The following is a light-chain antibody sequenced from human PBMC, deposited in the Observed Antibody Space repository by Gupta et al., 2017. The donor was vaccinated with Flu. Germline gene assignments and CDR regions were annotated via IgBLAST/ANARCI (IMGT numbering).Light chain of an antibody. Sequence: DIVMTQSPDSLAVSLGERATINCKSSQSGLDSSNNKNYLAWYQQKPGQPPKLLIYWASTRESGVPDRFSGSGSGTDFTLTISSLQAEDVAVYYCQQYDSTPQTFGQGTKVEIK. CDR3: QQYDSTPQT. CDR1: QSGLDSSNNKNY. J-gene: IGKJ1*01. CDR2: WAS. V-gene: IGKV4-1*01.